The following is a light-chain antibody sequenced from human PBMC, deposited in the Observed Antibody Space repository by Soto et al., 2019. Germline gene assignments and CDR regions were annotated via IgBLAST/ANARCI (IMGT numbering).Light chain of an antibody. Sequence: DIQMTQSPSTLSASVGDRVTITCRASQSISRYLAWYQKKPGEAPKLLIYDASSLQSGVSSRFSASGSGTEFSISISSLQPDDLATYYCQHYNSLSSFGPGTKVDIK. CDR3: QHYNSLSS. J-gene: IGKJ3*01. CDR2: DAS. V-gene: IGKV1-5*01. CDR1: QSISRY.